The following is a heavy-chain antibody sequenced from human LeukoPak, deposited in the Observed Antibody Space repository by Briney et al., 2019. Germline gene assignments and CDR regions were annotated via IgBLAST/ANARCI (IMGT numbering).Heavy chain of an antibody. Sequence: GSLRLSCAASGFTFSSYSMNWVSQAPGKGLEWVSSISSSSSHIYYADSVKGRFTIYRDNAKNSLYLQRNRLRDEDADVYYCARDSSSLDFDYWGQGTLVTVSS. V-gene: IGHV3-21*01. CDR3: ARDSSSLDFDY. CDR2: ISSSSSHI. J-gene: IGHJ4*02. D-gene: IGHD6-13*01. CDR1: GFTFSSYS.